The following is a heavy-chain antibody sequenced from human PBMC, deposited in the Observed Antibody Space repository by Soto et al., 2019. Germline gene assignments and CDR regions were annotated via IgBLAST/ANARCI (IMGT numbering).Heavy chain of an antibody. D-gene: IGHD4-17*01. V-gene: IGHV1-69*13. CDR3: ARTVTVTPPNWFDP. J-gene: IGHJ5*02. CDR2: IIPIFGTA. CDR1: GGTFSSYS. Sequence: GASVKVSCKASGGTFSSYSISWVRQALGQGLEWMGGIIPIFGTANYAQKFQGRVTITADESTSTAYMELSSLRSEDTAVYYCARTVTVTPPNWFDPWGQVTLVTVSS.